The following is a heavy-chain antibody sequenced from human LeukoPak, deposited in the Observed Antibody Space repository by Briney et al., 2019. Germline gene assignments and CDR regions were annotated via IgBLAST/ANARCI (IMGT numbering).Heavy chain of an antibody. V-gene: IGHV3-30-3*01. J-gene: IGHJ3*02. D-gene: IGHD3-10*01. CDR3: AKGGSITSFDI. CDR1: GFTFSSYA. Sequence: GRSLRLSCAASGFTFSSYATHWVRQAPGKGLEWVAVISYDGSNKYYADSVKGRFTISRDNSKNTLYLQMNSLRAEDTAVYYCAKGGSITSFDIWGQGTMVTVSS. CDR2: ISYDGSNK.